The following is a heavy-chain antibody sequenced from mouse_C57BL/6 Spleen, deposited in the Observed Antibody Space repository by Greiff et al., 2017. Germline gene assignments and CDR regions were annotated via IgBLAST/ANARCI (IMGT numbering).Heavy chain of an antibody. CDR1: GYSFTDYN. CDR3: AISTTVVEVFDY. V-gene: IGHV1-39*01. Sequence: EVQLQQSGPELVKPGASVKISCKASGYSFTDYNMNWVQQSNGKSLEWIGVINPNYGTTSYNQKFKDKATLTVDKSSSTAYMQLNSLTSEDSAVYCSAISTTVVEVFDYWGQGTTLTVSS. CDR2: INPNYGTT. J-gene: IGHJ2*01. D-gene: IGHD1-1*01.